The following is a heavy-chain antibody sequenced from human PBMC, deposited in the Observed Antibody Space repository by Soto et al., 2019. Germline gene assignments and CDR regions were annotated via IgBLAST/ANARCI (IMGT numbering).Heavy chain of an antibody. D-gene: IGHD3-22*01. CDR2: ISYSGST. V-gene: IGHV4-30-4*08. J-gene: IGHJ5*02. Sequence: SETLSLTCTVSGGSISSGTYYWNWIRQHPGKGLEWIGCISYSGSTYYNPSLKSRVTISVDTSKNQFSLKLSSVTAADTAVYYCAIVCYYYDSSGYYYLDWFDPWGQGTLVTVSS. CDR3: AIVCYYYDSSGYYYLDWFDP. CDR1: GGSISSGTYY.